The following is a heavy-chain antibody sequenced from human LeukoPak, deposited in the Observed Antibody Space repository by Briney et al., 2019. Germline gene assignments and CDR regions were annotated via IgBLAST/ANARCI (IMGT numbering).Heavy chain of an antibody. CDR1: GYTFTSYY. D-gene: IGHD6-19*01. CDR2: INTNTGST. Sequence: GASVKVSCKASGYTFTSYYMHWVRQAPGQGLEWMGRINTNTGSTNYAQNFQGGVTMTRDTSITTAYMELRSLRSDDTAVYYCARDPNTSGFKDYWGQGALVTVSS. J-gene: IGHJ4*02. CDR3: ARDPNTSGFKDY. V-gene: IGHV1-2*06.